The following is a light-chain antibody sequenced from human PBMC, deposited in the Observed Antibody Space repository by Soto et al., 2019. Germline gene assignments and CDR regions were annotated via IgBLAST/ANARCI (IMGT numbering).Light chain of an antibody. CDR2: DVS. CDR1: QSIGRY. J-gene: IGKJ2*01. Sequence: DIQMTQSPSSLSASVGDRVTVTCRASQSIGRYLNWYKQKPGKAPKLLIYDVSSLQAGVPSRFSGDESGTHFTLTISGLQPEDFSTYYCQQSFTAPRTFGQGTQLEIQ. CDR3: QQSFTAPRT. V-gene: IGKV1-39*01.